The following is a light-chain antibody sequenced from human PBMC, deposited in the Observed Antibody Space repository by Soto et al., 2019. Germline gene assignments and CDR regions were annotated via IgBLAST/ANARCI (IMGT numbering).Light chain of an antibody. CDR1: QSVSGW. J-gene: IGKJ1*01. CDR2: DAS. CDR3: QQYETFSGT. Sequence: DIQITQSPSTLFASVGDAVPVTFRASQSVSGWLAWYQQKPGEAPKLLIYDASALPRGVPSRFSGSGSGTKFTLTIASLQPDDFATYYCQQYETFSGTFGPGTKVDIK. V-gene: IGKV1-5*01.